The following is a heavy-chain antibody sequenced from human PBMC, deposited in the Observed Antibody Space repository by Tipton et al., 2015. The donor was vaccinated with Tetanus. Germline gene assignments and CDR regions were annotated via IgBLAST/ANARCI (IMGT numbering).Heavy chain of an antibody. V-gene: IGHV5-51*01. CDR2: IYPGDSDT. J-gene: IGHJ2*01. Sequence: QLVQSGAEVKEPGESLKISCQGSGYSFNIYWIAWVRQMPGKGLEWMGIIYPGDSDTRYSPSFQGQVTISADKSISTAYLQWSSLQASDTAMYYCARRLGPYTGDQIWHFDLWGRGTLVTVSS. CDR1: GYSFNIYW. CDR3: ARRLGPYTGDQIWHFDL. D-gene: IGHD7-27*01.